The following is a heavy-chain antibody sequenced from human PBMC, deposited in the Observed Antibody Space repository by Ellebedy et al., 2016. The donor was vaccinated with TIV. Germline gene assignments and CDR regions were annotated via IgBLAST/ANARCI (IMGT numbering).Heavy chain of an antibody. V-gene: IGHV3-74*01. CDR3: ARWPSGDAPLDY. J-gene: IGHJ4*02. CDR2: INSDGSST. Sequence: GESLKISCAVSGFTFSNYWMSWVRQAPGKGLVWVSRINSDGSSTSYADSVKGRFTISRDNAKNTLYLQMNSLRVEDTAVYYCARWPSGDAPLDYWGQGTLVTVSS. D-gene: IGHD4-17*01. CDR1: GFTFSNYW.